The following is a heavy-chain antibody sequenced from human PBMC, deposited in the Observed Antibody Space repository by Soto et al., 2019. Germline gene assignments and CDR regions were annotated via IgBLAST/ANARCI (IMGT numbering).Heavy chain of an antibody. Sequence: PGGSLRLSCVASGIEFSNYAMSWVRQAPGKGLEWVSISSASGRSRYHADSVKGRFTISRDNSKDTLYLHMTNLRAEDTAVYYCAKDGNWLDVYFDVWGQGTPVTVSS. D-gene: IGHD6-19*01. CDR2: SSASGRSR. J-gene: IGHJ4*02. CDR1: GIEFSNYA. CDR3: AKDGNWLDVYFDV. V-gene: IGHV3-23*01.